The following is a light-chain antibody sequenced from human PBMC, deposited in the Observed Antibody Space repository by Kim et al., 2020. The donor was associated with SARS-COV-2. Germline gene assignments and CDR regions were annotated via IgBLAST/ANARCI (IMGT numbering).Light chain of an antibody. CDR1: SGSIASNY. V-gene: IGLV6-57*03. J-gene: IGLJ2*01. CDR2: EDN. CDR3: QSYDSSNHGV. Sequence: KAVTSSCTRSSGSIASNYVQWYQQRPGSAPSTVIYEDNQRPSGVPDRFSGSIDSSSNSASLTISGLKTEDEADYYCQSYDSSNHGVFGGGTQLTVL.